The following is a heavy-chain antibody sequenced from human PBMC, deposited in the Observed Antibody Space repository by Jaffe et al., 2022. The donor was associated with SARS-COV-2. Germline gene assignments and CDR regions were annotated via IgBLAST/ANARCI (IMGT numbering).Heavy chain of an antibody. V-gene: IGHV3-21*01. Sequence: EVQLVESGGGLVKPGGSLRLSCAASGFTFSSYSMNWVRQAPGKGLEWVSSISSSSSYIYYADSVKGRFTISRDNAKNSLYLQMNSLRAEDTAVYYCARESIAAAGQGAFDIWGQGTMVTVSS. CDR2: ISSSSSYI. D-gene: IGHD6-13*01. CDR1: GFTFSSYS. CDR3: ARESIAAAGQGAFDI. J-gene: IGHJ3*02.